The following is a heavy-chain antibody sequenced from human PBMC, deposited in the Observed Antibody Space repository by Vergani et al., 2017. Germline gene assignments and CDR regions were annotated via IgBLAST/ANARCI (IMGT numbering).Heavy chain of an antibody. CDR3: ASGRGDNWYFDL. D-gene: IGHD3-16*01. CDR1: GGSISSSSHF. Sequence: QLQLHKSGPGLVKPSETLSLTCTLSGGSISSSSHFWGWLRQTPGKGLEWIGIIYYSGGTYYNPSLKSRVTVSVDESRNFFSMRLNSVTAAYTGVYYCASGRGDNWYFDLWGRGTLVTVSS. V-gene: IGHV4-39*07. CDR2: IYYSGGT. J-gene: IGHJ2*01.